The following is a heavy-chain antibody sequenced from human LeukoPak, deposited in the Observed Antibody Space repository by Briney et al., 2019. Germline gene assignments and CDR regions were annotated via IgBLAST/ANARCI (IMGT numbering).Heavy chain of an antibody. CDR2: IIPIFGTA. D-gene: IGHD3-22*01. CDR3: ARGRTTQSYASSGFYPRDY. Sequence: GASVKVSCKASGGTFSSYAISWVRQAPGQGLEWMGGIIPIFGTANYAQKFQGRVTITADKSTSTAYMELSSLRSEDTAVYYCARGRTTQSYASSGFYPRDYWGQGTLVTVSS. CDR1: GGTFSSYA. J-gene: IGHJ4*02. V-gene: IGHV1-69*06.